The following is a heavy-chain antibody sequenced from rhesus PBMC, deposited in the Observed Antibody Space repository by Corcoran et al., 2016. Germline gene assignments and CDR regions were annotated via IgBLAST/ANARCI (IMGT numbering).Heavy chain of an antibody. CDR1: GGSISSNY. V-gene: IGHV4-160*01. J-gene: IGHJ3*01. D-gene: IGHD2-21*01. CDR3: ARDPPYCTGSGGYPSGAFDF. Sequence: QVQLQESGPGLVKPSETLSLTCAVSGGSISSNYWRWIRQPPGKGLEWIGYIYGSSGSTYYNPSLKSRVTISTDTSKNQFSLKLSSVTAADTAVYYCARDPPYCTGSGGYPSGAFDFWGQGLRVTVSS. CDR2: IYGSSGST.